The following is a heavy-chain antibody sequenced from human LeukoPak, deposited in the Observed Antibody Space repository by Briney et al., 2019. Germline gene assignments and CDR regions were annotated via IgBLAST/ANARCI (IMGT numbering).Heavy chain of an antibody. D-gene: IGHD2-2*01. V-gene: IGHV4-34*01. CDR1: GGSFSGYY. CDR3: ARGTGGYQLLLYY. CDR2: INHSGST. J-gene: IGHJ4*02. Sequence: PSETPSLTCALSGGSFSGYYWSWIRPPPRKGRGWIGEINHSGSTDYDPSLKSRVTISVDTSKNQFSLKLSSVTAADTAVYYCARGTGGYQLLLYYWGQGTLVTVSS.